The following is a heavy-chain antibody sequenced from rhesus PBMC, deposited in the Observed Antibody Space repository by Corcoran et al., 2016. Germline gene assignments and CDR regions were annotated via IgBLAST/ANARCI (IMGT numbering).Heavy chain of an antibody. CDR1: GGSISDNYY. CDR3: ASGPGSLDV. V-gene: IGHV4S9*01. J-gene: IGHJ5-2*02. CDR2: IYGSSERT. Sequence: QVQLQESGPGLVKPSETLSLTCAVSGGSISDNYYWNWIRQPPGKGLEWIGNIYGSSERTYHNPSTKSRVTISKDTSKNQFSLKLSSVTAADTAVYYCASGPGSLDVWGRGVLVTVSS.